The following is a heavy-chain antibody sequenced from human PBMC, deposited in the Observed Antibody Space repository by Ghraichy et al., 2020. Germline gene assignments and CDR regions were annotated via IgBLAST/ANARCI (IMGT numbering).Heavy chain of an antibody. CDR2: ISGSGGST. Sequence: GESLNISCAASGFTFSSYAMSWVRQAPGKGLEWVSAISGSGGSTYYADSVKGRFTISRDNSKNTLYLQMNSLRAEDTAVYYCAKVYDRIAVAGYAYYYYGMDVWGQGTTVTVSS. D-gene: IGHD6-19*01. CDR1: GFTFSSYA. J-gene: IGHJ6*02. CDR3: AKVYDRIAVAGYAYYYYGMDV. V-gene: IGHV3-23*01.